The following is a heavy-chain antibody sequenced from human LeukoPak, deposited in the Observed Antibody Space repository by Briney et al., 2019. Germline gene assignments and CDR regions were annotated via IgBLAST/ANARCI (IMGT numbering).Heavy chain of an antibody. V-gene: IGHV4-59*01. CDR3: ARDIRAPGSLIYFDY. CDR2: TSYSGDT. Sequence: SETLSLTCTVSGDSISTYYWSWIRQPPGKGLEWLGHTSYSGDTNYNPSLRSRVTISLDTSKNQFSLRLSSVTAADTAVYYCARDIRAPGSLIYFDYWGQGTPVTVSS. CDR1: GDSISTYY. D-gene: IGHD2-15*01. J-gene: IGHJ4*02.